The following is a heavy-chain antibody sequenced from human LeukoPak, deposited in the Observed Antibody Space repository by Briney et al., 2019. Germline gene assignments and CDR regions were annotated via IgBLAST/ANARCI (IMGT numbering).Heavy chain of an antibody. CDR2: ISGSRSTT. CDR1: GFIFTDYY. V-gene: IGHV3-11*04. Sequence: GGSLRLSCAASGFIFTDYYMSWIRQAPGKGLEWVSYISGSRSTTYYADSVKGRFTISRDNVKNSLFLQMDSLRPEDTALYFCARVYYTSLGYAFDVWGQGTMVSVTS. D-gene: IGHD1-26*01. CDR3: ARVYYTSLGYAFDV. J-gene: IGHJ3*01.